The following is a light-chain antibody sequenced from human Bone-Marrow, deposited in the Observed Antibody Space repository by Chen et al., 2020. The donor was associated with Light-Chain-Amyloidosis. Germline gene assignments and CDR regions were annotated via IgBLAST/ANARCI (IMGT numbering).Light chain of an antibody. CDR1: QSISRW. V-gene: IGKV1-5*01. CDR3: QQYNGYSAIT. CDR2: DAS. J-gene: IGKJ5*01. Sequence: DIQMTQSPSILSASGGDRVTISCRASQSISRWLAWYQQRPGKAPKVLIFDASTLESGVPSRFSGSGSGTEFTLTISSLQPEDFATYYCQQYNGYSAITFGQGTRLESK.